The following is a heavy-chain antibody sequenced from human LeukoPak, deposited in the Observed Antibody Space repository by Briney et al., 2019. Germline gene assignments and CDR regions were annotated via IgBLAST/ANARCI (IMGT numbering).Heavy chain of an antibody. CDR1: GGSISSYY. V-gene: IGHV4-59*01. CDR3: ARESRDGYNGLPFDY. Sequence: SETLSLTCTVSGGSISSYYWSWIRQPPGKGLEWIGYIYYSGSTNYNPSLKSRVTISVDTSKNQFSLKLSSVTAADTAVYYCARESRDGYNGLPFDYWGQGTLVTVSS. D-gene: IGHD5-24*01. J-gene: IGHJ4*02. CDR2: IYYSGST.